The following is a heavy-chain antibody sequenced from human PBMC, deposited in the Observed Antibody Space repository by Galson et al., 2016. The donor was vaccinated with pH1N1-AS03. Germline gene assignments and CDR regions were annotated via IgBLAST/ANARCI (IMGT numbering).Heavy chain of an antibody. CDR2: ISDAGNNI. CDR3: ARDQSVRGQTTYDV. V-gene: IGHV3-74*01. Sequence: FLRHSCAASAFSFSRHWMHWVRQVPGKGLMWVSRISDAGNNILYADSVKGRFTISRDNVKNTLYLQMNSVKEEDTALYYCARDQSVRGQTTYDVWGQGITVIVSS. J-gene: IGHJ3*01. CDR1: AFSFSRHW. D-gene: IGHD1-1*01.